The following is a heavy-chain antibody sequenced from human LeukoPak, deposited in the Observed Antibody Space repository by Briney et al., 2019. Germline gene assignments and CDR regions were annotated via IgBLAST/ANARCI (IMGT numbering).Heavy chain of an antibody. V-gene: IGHV3-23*01. CDR3: AKDRHMVRGVINY. Sequence: GGSLRLSCAASGFTFSSYAMSWVRQAPGKGLEWVSAISGSGGSTYYADSVKGRFTISRDNSKNTLYLQMNSLRAEDTAVYYCAKDRHMVRGVINYWGQETLVTVSS. D-gene: IGHD3-10*01. CDR1: GFTFSSYA. J-gene: IGHJ4*02. CDR2: ISGSGGST.